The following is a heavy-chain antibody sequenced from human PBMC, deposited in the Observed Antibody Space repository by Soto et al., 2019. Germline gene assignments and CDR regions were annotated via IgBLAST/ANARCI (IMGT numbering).Heavy chain of an antibody. CDR3: ATLSFEELPTAF. D-gene: IGHD3-10*01. V-gene: IGHV1-18*01. CDR2: ISAYNGNT. CDR1: GYTFTSYH. Sequence: ASVKVSCKASGYTFTSYHITWVRQAPGQGLEWMGWISAYNGNTNYADSVKGRFTISRDNAKNTMYLQMNSLRAEDTAVYYCATLSFEELPTAFWGQGTLVTVSS. J-gene: IGHJ4*02.